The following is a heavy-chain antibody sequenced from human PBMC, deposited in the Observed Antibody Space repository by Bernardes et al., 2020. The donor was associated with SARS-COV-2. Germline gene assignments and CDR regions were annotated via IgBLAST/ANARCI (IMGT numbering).Heavy chain of an antibody. Sequence: GGSPRLSPAPSLFTPATYAMSWVPATPGKGREWVSGISGRGDTTNYPDSVKGRFTLSRDKSKNTLYLQMNSLRAEDTAVYDCAKDYSVIGQAVYYYGLDVWGQGTTVTVSS. CDR2: ISGRGDTT. D-gene: IGHD4-4*01. V-gene: IGHV3-23*01. J-gene: IGHJ6*02. CDR3: AKDYSVIGQAVYYYGLDV. CDR1: LFTPATYA.